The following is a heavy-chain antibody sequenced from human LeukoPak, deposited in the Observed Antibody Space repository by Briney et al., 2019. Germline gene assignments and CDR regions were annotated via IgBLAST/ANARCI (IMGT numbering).Heavy chain of an antibody. CDR3: AREHYYDSTAYLD. D-gene: IGHD3-22*01. CDR1: GDSISSSYFS. CDR2: ISYSGST. V-gene: IGHV4-39*02. J-gene: IGHJ4*02. Sequence: SETLSLTCTVFGDSISSSYFSWGWIRQPRGRGREWIVSISYSGSTYYNPSLKSRVTISVDTSKNHFSLKLTSVTAADTAVYYCAREHYYDSTAYLDWGQGTLVSVSS.